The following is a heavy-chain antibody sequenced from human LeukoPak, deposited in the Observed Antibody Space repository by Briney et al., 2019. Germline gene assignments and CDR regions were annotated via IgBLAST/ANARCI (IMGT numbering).Heavy chain of an antibody. CDR3: AKDLGRYRNNYFDY. V-gene: IGHV3-23*01. D-gene: IGHD1-26*01. CDR2: ISGSGGGT. J-gene: IGHJ4*02. CDR1: GFTFNTYG. Sequence: GGSLRLSCAASGFTFNTYGMHWVRQAPEKGPEWVATISGSGGGTDYADSVKGRCTISRDDSKNTLFLQMNSLRAEDTAVYYCAKDLGRYRNNYFDYWGQGTLVTVSS.